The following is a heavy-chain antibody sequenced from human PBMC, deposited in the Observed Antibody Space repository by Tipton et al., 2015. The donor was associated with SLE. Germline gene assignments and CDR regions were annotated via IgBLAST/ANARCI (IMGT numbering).Heavy chain of an antibody. Sequence: QVQLVQSGAEVKKPGASVKVSCKASGYTFTAYYMHWVRQAPGQGLERMGRINPNSGGTNYAQKFQERVTITRDMSTSTAYMELSSLRSEDTAVYYCAAGIGDYWGQGTLVTVSS. CDR3: AAGIGDY. CDR2: INPNSGGT. J-gene: IGHJ4*02. V-gene: IGHV1-2*06. CDR1: GYTFTAYY.